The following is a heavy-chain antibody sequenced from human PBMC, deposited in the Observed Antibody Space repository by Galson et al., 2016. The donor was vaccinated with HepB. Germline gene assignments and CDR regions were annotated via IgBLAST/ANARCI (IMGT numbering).Heavy chain of an antibody. D-gene: IGHD6-13*01. V-gene: IGHV3-7*04. Sequence: SLRLSCAASGFTFSSYWMSWVRQAPGKGLEWLANIKQDGSEKSYVDSVRGRFTISRDNAMNSLYLHMSSLRAEDTALYYCTRTISATAGIDWGQGTLVTVSS. CDR1: GFTFSSYW. CDR2: IKQDGSEK. J-gene: IGHJ4*02. CDR3: TRTISATAGID.